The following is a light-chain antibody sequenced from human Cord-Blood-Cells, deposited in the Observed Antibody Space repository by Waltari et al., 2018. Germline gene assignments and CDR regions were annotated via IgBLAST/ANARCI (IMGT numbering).Light chain of an antibody. V-gene: IGLV2-23*01. CDR1: TSDVGSYNL. J-gene: IGLJ2*01. Sequence: PGQSITIPCTGTTSDVGSYNLVPWYQQHPGKAPKLMIYEGSKRPSGVSNRFSGSKSGNTASLTISGLQAEDEADYYCCSYAGSSTYVVFGGGTKLTVL. CDR3: CSYAGSSTYVV. CDR2: EGS.